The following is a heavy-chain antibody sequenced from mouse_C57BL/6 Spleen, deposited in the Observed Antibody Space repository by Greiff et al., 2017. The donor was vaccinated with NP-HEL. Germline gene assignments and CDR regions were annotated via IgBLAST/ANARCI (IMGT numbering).Heavy chain of an antibody. Sequence: EVMLVESGGGLVKPGGSLKLSCAASGFTFSSYTMSWVRQTPEKRLEWVASISGGGGNTYYPDSVKGRFTISRDNAKNTLYLQMSSLRSEDTALYYCARRLADFDYWGQGTTLTVSS. CDR2: ISGGGGNT. J-gene: IGHJ2*01. CDR3: ARRLADFDY. V-gene: IGHV5-9*01. D-gene: IGHD4-1*01. CDR1: GFTFSSYT.